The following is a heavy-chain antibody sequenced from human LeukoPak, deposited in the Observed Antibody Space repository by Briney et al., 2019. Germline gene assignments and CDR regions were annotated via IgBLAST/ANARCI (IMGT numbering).Heavy chain of an antibody. CDR2: IYSGGST. CDR1: GFTVSSNY. V-gene: IGHV3-53*01. J-gene: IGHJ2*01. D-gene: IGHD2/OR15-2a*01. CDR3: ARDYFSMNWYFDL. Sequence: PGGSLRLSCAASGFTVSSNYMSWVRQAPGKGLEWVSVIYSGGSTYYADSVKGRFTISRDNSKNALYLQMNSLRAEDTAVYYCARDYFSMNWYFDLWGRGTLVTVSS.